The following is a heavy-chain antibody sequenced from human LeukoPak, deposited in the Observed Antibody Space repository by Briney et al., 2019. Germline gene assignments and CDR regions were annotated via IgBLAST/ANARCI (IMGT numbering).Heavy chain of an antibody. J-gene: IGHJ4*02. V-gene: IGHV1-18*01. CDR3: ARDWGIAVAGEGGY. CDR1: GYTFTIYG. D-gene: IGHD6-19*01. CDR2: ISAYNGNT. Sequence: ASVKVSSKASGYTFTIYGISWVRQAPGQGLEWMGWISAYNGNTNYAQKLQGRVTMTTDTSTSTAYMELRSLRSDDTAVYYCARDWGIAVAGEGGYWGQGTLVTVSS.